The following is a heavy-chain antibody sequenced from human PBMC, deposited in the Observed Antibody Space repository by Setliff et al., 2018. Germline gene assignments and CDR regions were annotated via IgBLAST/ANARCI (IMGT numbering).Heavy chain of an antibody. Sequence: PGGSLRLSCAASGFTFSSHWMHWVRQVPGKGLAWVSQINPDATTTYYADSVKGRFTISRDNAKTTLYLQMNSLRVEDTAVYFCARDNWVDSVMVTEKGEFWGQGTLVTVSS. V-gene: IGHV3-74*01. CDR2: INPDATTT. D-gene: IGHD5-18*01. J-gene: IGHJ4*02. CDR3: ARDNWVDSVMVTEKGEF. CDR1: GFTFSSHW.